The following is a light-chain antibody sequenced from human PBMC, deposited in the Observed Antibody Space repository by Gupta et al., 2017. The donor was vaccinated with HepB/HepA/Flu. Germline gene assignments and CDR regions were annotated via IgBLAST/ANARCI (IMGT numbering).Light chain of an antibody. CDR3: SSYTSSSTPL. CDR2: DVS. CDR1: SSDVGGYNY. V-gene: IGLV2-14*03. Sequence: QSALTQPASASGSPGQSITISCTGTSSDVGGYNYVSWYQQHPGKAPKLMIYDVSNRPSRVSNRFSGSKSGNTASLTISGLQAEDEADYYCSSYTSSSTPLFGGGTKLTVL. J-gene: IGLJ2*01.